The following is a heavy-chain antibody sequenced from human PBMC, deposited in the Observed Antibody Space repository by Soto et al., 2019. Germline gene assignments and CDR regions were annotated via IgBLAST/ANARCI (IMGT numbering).Heavy chain of an antibody. CDR1: GFTLRSYW. CDR3: ARVSWREKYGMDV. Sequence: PGGSLRLSCAASGFTLRSYWMSWVRQAPGKGLEWLATIKTDASEKKYVDSVKGRFTVSRDNAKNSLYLQMNRLRAEDTAVYYCARVSWREKYGMDVWGQGTTVTVSS. V-gene: IGHV3-7*03. J-gene: IGHJ6*02. CDR2: IKTDASEK.